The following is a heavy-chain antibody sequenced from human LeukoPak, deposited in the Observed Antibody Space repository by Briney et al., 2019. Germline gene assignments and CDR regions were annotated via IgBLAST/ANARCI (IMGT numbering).Heavy chain of an antibody. V-gene: IGHV4-30-2*01. CDR3: ARGFYGSGSQFDY. CDR2: IFHTGHT. D-gene: IGHD3-10*01. J-gene: IGHJ4*02. CDR1: GGSISSGDYP. Sequence: SQTLSLTCAVSGGSISSGDYPWSWIRQPPGKGLEWIGYIFHTGHTSYNPSLKSRVTISVDTSKKQLSLKLSSVTAADTAVYYCARGFYGSGSQFDYWGQGTLVTVSS.